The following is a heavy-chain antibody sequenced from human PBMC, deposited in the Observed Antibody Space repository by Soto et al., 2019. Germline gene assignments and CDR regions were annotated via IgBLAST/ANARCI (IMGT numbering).Heavy chain of an antibody. V-gene: IGHV3-23*01. CDR2: ISGSGGST. CDR3: AKGCSEWELLAAFDI. Sequence: GGSPRLSCAACGVTVCSYAMSWVRQAPGKGLEWVSAISGSGGSTYYADSVKGRFTISRDNSKNTLYLQMNSLRAEDTAVYYCAKGCSEWELLAAFDIWGQGTMVTVSS. J-gene: IGHJ3*02. CDR1: GVTVCSYA. D-gene: IGHD1-26*01.